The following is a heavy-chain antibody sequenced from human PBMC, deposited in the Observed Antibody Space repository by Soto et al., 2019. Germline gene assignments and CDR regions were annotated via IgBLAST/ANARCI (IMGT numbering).Heavy chain of an antibody. J-gene: IGHJ5*02. V-gene: IGHV4-31*03. CDR2: IYYSGST. CDR3: ARNVAAAGSFDP. CDR1: GGSIRSGGYY. Sequence: QVQLQESGPGLVKPSQTLSLTCTVSGGSIRSGGYYWSWIRQHPGKGLEWIGYIYYSGSTYYNPSLKSRVTISVDTSKNQFSLKLSSVTAADTAVYYCARNVAAAGSFDPWGQGTLVTVSS. D-gene: IGHD6-13*01.